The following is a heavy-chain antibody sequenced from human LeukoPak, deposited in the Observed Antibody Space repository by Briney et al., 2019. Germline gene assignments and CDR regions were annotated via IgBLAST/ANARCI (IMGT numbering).Heavy chain of an antibody. J-gene: IGHJ4*02. CDR1: GYTFSTYA. D-gene: IGHD2-15*01. Sequence: SVKVSCKASGYTFSTYAFNWVRQVAGQGLEWMGGIFPIFGTTKYAQNFQGRLTITADESTISVYMELHNLRSEDTALYYCARAGEYCSGSSCYSGVYFDYWGQGTLVTVSS. CDR3: ARAGEYCSGSSCYSGVYFDY. V-gene: IGHV1-69*13. CDR2: IFPIFGTT.